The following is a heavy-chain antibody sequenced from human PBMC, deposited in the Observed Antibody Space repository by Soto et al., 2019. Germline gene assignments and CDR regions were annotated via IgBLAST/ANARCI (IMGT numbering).Heavy chain of an antibody. D-gene: IGHD2-2*01. J-gene: IGHJ4*02. Sequence: SVTLSLTCTVSGGSVSSGSYYWSWIRQPPGKGLEWIGYIYYSGSTNYKPSLKSRVTISVDTSKNQFSLMLSSVTAANTAVYYCAREIRYAIAVGYYFEYWGQGTLVTVSS. CDR1: GGSVSSGSYY. V-gene: IGHV4-61*01. CDR2: IYYSGST. CDR3: AREIRYAIAVGYYFEY.